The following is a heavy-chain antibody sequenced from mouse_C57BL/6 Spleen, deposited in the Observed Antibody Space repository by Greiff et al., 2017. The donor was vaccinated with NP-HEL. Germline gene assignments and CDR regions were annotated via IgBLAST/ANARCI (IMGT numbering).Heavy chain of an antibody. D-gene: IGHD2-5*01. CDR3: ARSSTIVTHYYAMDY. V-gene: IGHV14-2*01. Sequence: EVQLQESGAELVKPGASVKLSCTASGFNIKDYYMHWVKQRTEQGLEWIGRIDPEDGETKYAPKFQGKATITADTSSNTAYLQLSSLTSEDTAVYYCARSSTIVTHYYAMDYWGQGTSVTVSS. CDR1: GFNIKDYY. CDR2: IDPEDGET. J-gene: IGHJ4*01.